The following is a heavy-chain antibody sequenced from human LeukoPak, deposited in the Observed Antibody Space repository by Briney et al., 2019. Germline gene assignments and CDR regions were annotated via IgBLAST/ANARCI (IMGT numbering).Heavy chain of an antibody. Sequence: PGGSLRLSCTVSGFTVSSNSWSWVRQAPGKGLEWVSFIYSGGNTHYSDSVKGRFTLSRDNSKNTLYLQMNSLRAEDTAVYYCAKDQEGYYDSSGYYQGGAFDIWGQGTMVTVSS. CDR3: AKDQEGYYDSSGYYQGGAFDI. CDR1: GFTVSSNS. V-gene: IGHV3-53*01. D-gene: IGHD3-22*01. CDR2: IYSGGNT. J-gene: IGHJ3*02.